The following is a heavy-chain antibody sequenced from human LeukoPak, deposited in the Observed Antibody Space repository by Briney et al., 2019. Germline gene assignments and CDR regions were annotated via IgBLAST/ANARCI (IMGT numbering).Heavy chain of an antibody. D-gene: IGHD1-26*01. CDR1: GGSISSSSYY. Sequence: PSETLSLTCTVSGGSISSSSYYWGWIRQPPGKGLEWIGSIYYSGSTYYNPSLKSRVTISVDTSKNQFSLKLSSVTAADTAVYYCASGTPTGGFGGSYSDYWGQGTLVTVSS. CDR3: ASGTPTGGFGGSYSDY. CDR2: IYYSGST. J-gene: IGHJ4*02. V-gene: IGHV4-39*01.